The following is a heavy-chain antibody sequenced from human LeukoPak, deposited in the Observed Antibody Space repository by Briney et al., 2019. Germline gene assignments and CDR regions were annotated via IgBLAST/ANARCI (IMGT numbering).Heavy chain of an antibody. CDR1: GLTVSSDY. CDR3: TRDRGIPEYYFDY. J-gene: IGHJ4*02. CDR2: IYSGGGT. D-gene: IGHD3-16*01. V-gene: IGHV3-66*01. Sequence: GGSLRLSCAASGLTVSSDYMSWVRQAPGKGLEWVSVIYSGGGTYYADSVRGRFTISRDNSKNTLYLQLNSLRAEDTAVYYCTRDRGIPEYYFDYWGQGTLVTVSS.